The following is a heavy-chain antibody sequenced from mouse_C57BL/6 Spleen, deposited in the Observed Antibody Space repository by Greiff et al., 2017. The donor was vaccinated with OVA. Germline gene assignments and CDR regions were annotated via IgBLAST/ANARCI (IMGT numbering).Heavy chain of an antibody. Sequence: VQLQQSGAELVKPGASVKLSCTASGFNIKDYYMHWVKQRTEQGLEWIGRIDPEDGETKYAPKFKGKATITADTSSNTAYLQLSSLTSEDSAVYYCARGHGSSPYYAMDYWGQGTSVTVSS. CDR3: ARGHGSSPYYAMDY. CDR2: IDPEDGET. CDR1: GFNIKDYY. D-gene: IGHD1-1*01. V-gene: IGHV14-2*01. J-gene: IGHJ4*01.